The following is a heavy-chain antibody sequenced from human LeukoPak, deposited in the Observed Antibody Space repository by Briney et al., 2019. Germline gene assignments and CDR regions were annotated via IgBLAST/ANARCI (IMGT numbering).Heavy chain of an antibody. D-gene: IGHD3-22*01. CDR2: INPNSGGT. CDR1: GYTFTGYY. V-gene: IGHV1-2*02. J-gene: IGHJ5*02. CDR3: AREYYDSSGYATNGFDP. Sequence: ASVKVSCKASGYTFTGYYMHWVRQAPGQGLEWMGWINPNSGGTNYAQKFQGRVTMTRDTSISTAYMELSRLRSDDTAVYYCAREYYDSSGYATNGFDPWGQGTPVTVSS.